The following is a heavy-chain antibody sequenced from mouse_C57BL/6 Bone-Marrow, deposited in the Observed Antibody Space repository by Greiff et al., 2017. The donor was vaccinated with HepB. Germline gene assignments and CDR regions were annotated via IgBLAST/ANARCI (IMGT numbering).Heavy chain of an antibody. D-gene: IGHD1-1*01. J-gene: IGHJ2*01. CDR3: AKGYYYGSSSYYFGY. CDR1: GYTFTGYW. Sequence: QVQLKQSGAELMKPGASVKLSCKATGYTFTGYWIEWVKQRPGHGLEWIGEILPGSGSTNYNEKFKGKATFTADTSSNTAYMQLSSLTTEDSAIYSCAKGYYYGSSSYYFGYWGQGTTLTVAS. CDR2: ILPGSGST. V-gene: IGHV1-9*01.